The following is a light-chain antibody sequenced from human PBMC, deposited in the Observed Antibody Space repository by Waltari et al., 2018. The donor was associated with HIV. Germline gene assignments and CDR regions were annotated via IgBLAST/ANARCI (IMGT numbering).Light chain of an antibody. Sequence: QSALTQPASVSGSPGQSIPISCTGTSSDVGGYHYVSWYQQHPGKAPKLMIFEVSNRPSGVSNRFSGSKSVNTASLTISGLQAEDEADYYCSSYTTRSTPDPNWVFGGGTKLTVL. J-gene: IGLJ3*02. CDR3: SSYTTRSTPDPNWV. CDR2: EVS. CDR1: SSDVGGYHY. V-gene: IGLV2-14*01.